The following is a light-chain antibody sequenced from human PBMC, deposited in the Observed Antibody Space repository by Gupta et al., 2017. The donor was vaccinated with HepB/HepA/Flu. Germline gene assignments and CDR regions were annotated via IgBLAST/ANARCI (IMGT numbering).Light chain of an antibody. J-gene: IGLJ2*01. Sequence: SYVLTQPPSVSVAPGKTATITCGGNNIGSKSVHWYQQKPGQAPVLVVYDDSGRPSGIPERFSGSKSGNTASLTISRVEAGDEADYYCQVWDSSTDHRVFGGGTKLTVL. CDR2: DDS. CDR3: QVWDSSTDHRV. V-gene: IGLV3-21*03. CDR1: NIGSKS.